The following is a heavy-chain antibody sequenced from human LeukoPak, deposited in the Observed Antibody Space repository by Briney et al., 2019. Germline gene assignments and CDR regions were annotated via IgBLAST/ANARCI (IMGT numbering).Heavy chain of an antibody. CDR3: ARDAYYDILTGYSYHMDV. V-gene: IGHV1-46*01. D-gene: IGHD3-9*01. CDR1: GYTFTSYY. J-gene: IGHJ6*03. CDR2: INPSGGST. Sequence: GASVKVSCKASGYTFTSYYMHWVRQAPGEGLEWMGIINPSGGSTSYAQKFQGRVTMTRDMSTSTVYMELSSLRSDDTAMYYCARDAYYDILTGYSYHMDVWGKGTTVTISS.